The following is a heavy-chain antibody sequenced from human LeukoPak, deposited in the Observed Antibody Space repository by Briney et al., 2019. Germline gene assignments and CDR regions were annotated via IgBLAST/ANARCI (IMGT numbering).Heavy chain of an antibody. CDR1: GFTFSTYW. J-gene: IGHJ6*02. D-gene: IGHD2-15*01. V-gene: IGHV3-74*01. Sequence: GGSLRLSCAASGFTFSTYWMHWVRQAPGKGLVWVSRIDSDGSIRTYADSVKGRFTISRDNAKNSLCLQMNSLRDEDTAVYYCARTIRYCSGGNCYSRAYYYYYGMDVWGQGTTVTVSS. CDR2: IDSDGSIR. CDR3: ARTIRYCSGGNCYSRAYYYYYGMDV.